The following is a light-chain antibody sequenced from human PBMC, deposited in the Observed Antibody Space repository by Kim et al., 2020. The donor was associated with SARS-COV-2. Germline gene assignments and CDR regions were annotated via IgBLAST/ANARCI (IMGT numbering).Light chain of an antibody. CDR3: AAWDDSLDALV. Sequence: RQRVTISCSGSTPNTGNNAVSWYQVVPGKAPKHLVYYDDLVPSGISDRFSGSKFGTSASLVISGLQSEDEADYYCAAWDDSLDALVFGGGTQLTVL. CDR1: TPNTGNNA. V-gene: IGLV1-36*01. J-gene: IGLJ3*02. CDR2: YDD.